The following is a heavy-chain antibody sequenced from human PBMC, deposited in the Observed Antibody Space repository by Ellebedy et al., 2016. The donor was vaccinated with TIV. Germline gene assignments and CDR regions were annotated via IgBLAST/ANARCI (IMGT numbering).Heavy chain of an antibody. CDR1: GYSISSGYY. CDR3: ARGGASSLPFDY. Sequence: MPSETLSLTCNVSGYSISSGYYWSWIRQPAGKGPEWIGLLHPSGTTNYNDSLKSRVTVSVDTSKNQFSLKLVSVTPADTAVYYCARGGASSLPFDYWGQGVLVTVSS. CDR2: LHPSGTT. V-gene: IGHV4-4*07. J-gene: IGHJ4*02. D-gene: IGHD3-10*01.